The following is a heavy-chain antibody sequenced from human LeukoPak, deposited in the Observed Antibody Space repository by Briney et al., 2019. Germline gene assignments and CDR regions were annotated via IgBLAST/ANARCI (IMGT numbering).Heavy chain of an antibody. Sequence: QARGSLRLSCVASGFTFGSYGMHWVRQAPGKGLEWVAFIRHDGFTKYYSDSVKGRFTVSRDNSKNILYLEMNSPRVEDTAVYYCVKVWDSRFLEWRWFDYWGQGTLVTVSS. CDR3: VKVWDSRFLEWRWFDY. V-gene: IGHV3-30*02. D-gene: IGHD3-3*01. CDR2: IRHDGFTK. J-gene: IGHJ4*02. CDR1: GFTFGSYG.